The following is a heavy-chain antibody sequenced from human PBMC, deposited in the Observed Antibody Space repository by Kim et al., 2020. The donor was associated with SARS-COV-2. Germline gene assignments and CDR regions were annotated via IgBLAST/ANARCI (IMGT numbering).Heavy chain of an antibody. V-gene: IGHV3-72*01. D-gene: IGHD3-10*01. CDR2: SRSKVKNYST. CDR3: IRVAGGGAFDY. J-gene: IGHJ4*02. Sequence: GSLRLSCTGSGFRFSDYYMDWARQAPGKGPEWIGRSRSKVKNYSTDYAASVAGRFTVSRDDSKNSLYLYMDSLRTEDTAMYYCIRVAGGGAFDYWGQG. CDR1: GFRFSDYY.